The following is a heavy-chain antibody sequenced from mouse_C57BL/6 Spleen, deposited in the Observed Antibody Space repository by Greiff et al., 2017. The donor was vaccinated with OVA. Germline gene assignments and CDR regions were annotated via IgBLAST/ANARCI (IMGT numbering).Heavy chain of an antibody. D-gene: IGHD2-4*01. CDR3: VRYDCFYAMDY. Sequence: EVMLVESGGGLVQPKGSLKLSCAASGFSFNPYAMNWVRQAPGKGLEWVARIRSKSNNYATYYADSVKDRFTISRYDSESMLYLQMNNLKTEDTAMYYCVRYDCFYAMDYWGQGTSVTVSS. CDR2: IRSKSNNYAT. J-gene: IGHJ4*01. CDR1: GFSFNPYA. V-gene: IGHV10-1*01.